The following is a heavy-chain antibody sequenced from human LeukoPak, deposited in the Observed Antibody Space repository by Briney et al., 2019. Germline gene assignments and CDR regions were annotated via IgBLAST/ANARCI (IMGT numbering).Heavy chain of an antibody. V-gene: IGHV1-2*02. CDR1: GGTFSSYA. D-gene: IGHD1-26*01. Sequence: ASVKVSCKASGGTFSSYAISWVRQAPGQGLEWMGWINPNSGGTNYAQKFQGRVTMTRDTSISTAYMELSRLRSDDTAVYYCARDLGSGSCDYWGQGTLVTVSS. CDR2: INPNSGGT. CDR3: ARDLGSGSCDY. J-gene: IGHJ4*02.